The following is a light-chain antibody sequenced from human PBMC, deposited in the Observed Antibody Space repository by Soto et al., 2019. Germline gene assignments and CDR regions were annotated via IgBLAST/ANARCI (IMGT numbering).Light chain of an antibody. CDR2: SAS. V-gene: IGKV1-39*01. Sequence: DIQVTHSPSSLSASVGDSVTITCRTSQTIGTFLNWYQQEPGKVPKLLISSASSLHTGVPSRFSASGSGTDFTLTISSLQPEDFATYYRQQSYLTWTLGQGTKVDIK. J-gene: IGKJ1*01. CDR1: QTIGTF. CDR3: QQSYLTWT.